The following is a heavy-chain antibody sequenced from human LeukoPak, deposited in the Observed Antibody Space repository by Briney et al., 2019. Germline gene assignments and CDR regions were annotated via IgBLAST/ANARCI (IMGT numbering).Heavy chain of an antibody. V-gene: IGHV3-30-3*01. CDR1: GFTFSSYA. D-gene: IGHD6-13*01. Sequence: QPGRSLRLACAASGFTFSSYAMHWVRQAPGKGLEWVAVISYDGSNKYYADSVKGRFTITRDNSKNTLYLQMNSLRAEDTAVYYCARGAAAAHAGWLDPWGQGTLVTVSS. J-gene: IGHJ5*02. CDR3: ARGAAAAHAGWLDP. CDR2: ISYDGSNK.